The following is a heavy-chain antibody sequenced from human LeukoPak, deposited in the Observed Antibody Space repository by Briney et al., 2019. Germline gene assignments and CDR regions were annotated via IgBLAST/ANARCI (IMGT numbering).Heavy chain of an antibody. CDR1: GGSFSGYY. CDR2: INHSGST. D-gene: IGHD6-13*01. Sequence: SQTLSLTCAVYGGSFSGYYWSWIRHPPGKGLEWIGEINHSGSTNYNPSLKSRVTISVDTSKNQFSLKLSSVTAADTAVYYCARVSAAGTIYYFDYWGQGTLVTVSS. J-gene: IGHJ4*02. V-gene: IGHV4-34*01. CDR3: ARVSAAGTIYYFDY.